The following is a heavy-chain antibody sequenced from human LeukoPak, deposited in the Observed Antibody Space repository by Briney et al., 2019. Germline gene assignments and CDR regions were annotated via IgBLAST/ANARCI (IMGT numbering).Heavy chain of an antibody. CDR2: ISGSGGST. Sequence: LSGGSLRLSCAASGLTFSSYAMSWVRQAPGKGLEWVSAISGSGGSTYNADSVKGRFTISRDNSKNTLYLQMNSLRAEDTAVYYCAKDRSSSWYARDDYWGQGTLVTVSS. V-gene: IGHV3-23*01. J-gene: IGHJ4*02. CDR3: AKDRSSSWYARDDY. CDR1: GLTFSSYA. D-gene: IGHD6-13*01.